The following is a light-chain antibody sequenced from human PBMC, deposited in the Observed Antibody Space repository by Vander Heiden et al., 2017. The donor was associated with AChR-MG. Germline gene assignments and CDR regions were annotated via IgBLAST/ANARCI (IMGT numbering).Light chain of an antibody. Sequence: EIVMTQSPATLSVSPGERATLSCRASQSINSNLAWYQQKPDQGPRLLIYGASARATGVPARFSGSGYGAEFTLTISSLQSEDFAVYYCQQDNKWPPYTFGQGTKLEIK. CDR3: QQDNKWPPYT. J-gene: IGKJ2*01. V-gene: IGKV3-15*01. CDR1: QSINSN. CDR2: GAS.